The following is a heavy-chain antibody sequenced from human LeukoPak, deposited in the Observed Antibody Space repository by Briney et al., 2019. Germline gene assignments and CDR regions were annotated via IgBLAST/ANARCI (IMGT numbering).Heavy chain of an antibody. CDR3: ARGSSSGWMSFDY. CDR1: GFTFSSYS. J-gene: IGHJ4*02. D-gene: IGHD6-19*01. Sequence: GGSLRLSCAASGFTFSSYSMNWVRQAPGKGLEWVSSISSSSSYIYYADSVKGRFTISRDNAKNSLYLQMNSLRAEDTAVYYCARGSSSGWMSFDYWGQGTQVTVSS. CDR2: ISSSSSYI. V-gene: IGHV3-21*01.